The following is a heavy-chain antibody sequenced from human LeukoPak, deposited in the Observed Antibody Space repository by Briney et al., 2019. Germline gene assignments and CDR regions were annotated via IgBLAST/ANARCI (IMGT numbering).Heavy chain of an antibody. V-gene: IGHV4-59*08. J-gene: IGHJ5*02. CDR3: VRLFGGWANWFDP. CDR1: GGSISGYY. CDR2: IYYSGST. Sequence: SETLSLTCTVSGGSISGYYWVWIRQPPGKGLEWIGYIYYSGSTSYNPSLKSRVTISVDISKNQFSLKLNSVTAADTAVYYCVRLFGGWANWFDPWGQGTLITVSS. D-gene: IGHD6-19*01.